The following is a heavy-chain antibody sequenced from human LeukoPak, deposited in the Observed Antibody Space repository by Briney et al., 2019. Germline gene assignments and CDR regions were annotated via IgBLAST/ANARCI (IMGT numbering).Heavy chain of an antibody. J-gene: IGHJ3*02. V-gene: IGHV3-48*03. CDR1: GFIFSSYE. CDR2: ISNIDSTI. Sequence: GGSLRLSCAASGFIFSSYEMNWVRQAPGKGLEWVSYISNIDSTIHYADFVKGRFTISRDNAQNSLYLQMNSLRVEDTAIYYCAREYSSSSGKAFDIWGQGTMVTVSS. CDR3: AREYSSSSGKAFDI. D-gene: IGHD6-6*01.